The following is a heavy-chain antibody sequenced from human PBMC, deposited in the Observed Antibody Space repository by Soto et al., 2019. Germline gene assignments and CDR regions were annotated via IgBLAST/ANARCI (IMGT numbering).Heavy chain of an antibody. CDR1: GGSISSGGYY. CDR2: IYYSGRT. CDR3: ARDRYSYGEGDAFDI. V-gene: IGHV4-31*03. J-gene: IGHJ3*02. D-gene: IGHD5-18*01. Sequence: QVQLQESGPGLVKPSQTLSLTCTVSGGSISSGGYYWSWIRQHPGKGLEWIGYIYYSGRTYYNPSLQSRVTISVDTSKNQFSLKLSSVTAADTAVYYCARDRYSYGEGDAFDIWGQGTMVTVSS.